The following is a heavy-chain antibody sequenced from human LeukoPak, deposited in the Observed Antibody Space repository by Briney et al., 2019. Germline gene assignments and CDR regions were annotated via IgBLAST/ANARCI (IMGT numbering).Heavy chain of an antibody. Sequence: ASVKVSCKASGYTFTSYDINWVRQATGQGLEWMGWMNPNSGNTGYAQKFQGRVTITRNTSISTAYIELSSLRSEDTAVYYCARGRPTMIVDCWGQGTLVTVSS. D-gene: IGHD3-22*01. CDR3: ARGRPTMIVDC. V-gene: IGHV1-8*03. CDR1: GYTFTSYD. J-gene: IGHJ4*02. CDR2: MNPNSGNT.